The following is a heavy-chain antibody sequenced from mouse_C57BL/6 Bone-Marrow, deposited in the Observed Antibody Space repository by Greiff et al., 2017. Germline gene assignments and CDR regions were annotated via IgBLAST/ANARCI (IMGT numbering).Heavy chain of an antibody. Sequence: QVQLQQSDAELVKPGASVKISCKVSGYTFTDHTIHWMKQRPEQGLEWIGYIYPRDGSTKYNGKFKGKATLTADKSSSTAYMQLNSLTSEDSAVYFWARRAYYDYPYAMDYWGQGTSVTVSS. D-gene: IGHD2-4*01. CDR3: ARRAYYDYPYAMDY. V-gene: IGHV1-78*01. CDR1: GYTFTDHT. J-gene: IGHJ4*01. CDR2: IYPRDGST.